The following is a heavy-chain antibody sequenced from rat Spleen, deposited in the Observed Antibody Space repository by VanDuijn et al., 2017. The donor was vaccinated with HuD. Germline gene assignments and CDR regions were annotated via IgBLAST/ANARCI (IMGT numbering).Heavy chain of an antibody. CDR2: ILYDGSGT. Sequence: EVQLVESGGDLVQPGRSLKLSCAASGFTFTDYNMAWVRQAPKKGLEWVATILYDGSGTYYRDSVKGRFTISRDNAKSTLYLQMNSLRSEDTATYYCTREGGSEGFDYWGQGVMVTVSS. V-gene: IGHV5S10*01. CDR1: GFTFTDYN. CDR3: TREGGSEGFDY. J-gene: IGHJ2*01. D-gene: IGHD1-11*01.